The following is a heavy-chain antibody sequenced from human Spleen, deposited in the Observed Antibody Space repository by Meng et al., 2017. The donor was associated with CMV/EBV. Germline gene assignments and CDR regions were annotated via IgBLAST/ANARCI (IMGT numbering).Heavy chain of an antibody. CDR2: ISPDTGGT. Sequence: ASVKVSCKASGYTFTGYYIHWVRQAPGQGLEWMGWISPDTGGTQFAQNFQDRVTMTRDTSVSTAYMELNNLRSDDTAVYYCATNWNHEGLVGTWGQGTLVTVSS. V-gene: IGHV1-2*02. J-gene: IGHJ4*02. CDR1: GYTFTGYY. D-gene: IGHD1-14*01. CDR3: ATNWNHEGLVGT.